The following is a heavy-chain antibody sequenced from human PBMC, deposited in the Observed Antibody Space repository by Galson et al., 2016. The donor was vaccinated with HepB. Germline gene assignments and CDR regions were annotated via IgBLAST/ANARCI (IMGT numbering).Heavy chain of an antibody. D-gene: IGHD4-17*01. Sequence: SLRLSCAASGFTFSSYSMHWVRQAPGKGLEWVAVITYDGSNKFYADSVKGRFTISRDNSKNTLYLQMNSLRAEGTAVYYCARHVNAFLATVTFDYWGQGTLVTVSS. CDR2: ITYDGSNK. J-gene: IGHJ4*02. V-gene: IGHV3-30-3*01. CDR1: GFTFSSYS. CDR3: ARHVNAFLATVTFDY.